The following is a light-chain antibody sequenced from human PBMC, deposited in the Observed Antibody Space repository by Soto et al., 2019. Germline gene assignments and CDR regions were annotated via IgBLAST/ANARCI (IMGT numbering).Light chain of an antibody. CDR2: GAS. V-gene: IGKV3D-15*01. J-gene: IGKJ5*01. CDR1: QSVSSN. Sequence: EIVTTQSPATLSVSPGERATLSCRASQSVSSNLAWYQQKPGQAPRLLIYGASTRATGIPARFSGSGSGTKFTLTISSLQSEDFAVYNCQHYYNWPINFGQGTRLEIK. CDR3: QHYYNWPIN.